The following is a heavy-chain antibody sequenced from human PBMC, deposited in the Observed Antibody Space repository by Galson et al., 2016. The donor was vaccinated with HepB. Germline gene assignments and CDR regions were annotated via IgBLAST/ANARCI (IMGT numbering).Heavy chain of an antibody. J-gene: IGHJ6*03. CDR2: IWYDGSKK. V-gene: IGHV3-33*01. D-gene: IGHD5-12*01. CDR1: GFTFSSYG. CDR3: ARDHGASGYDYQYHYYMDV. Sequence: SLRLSCAASGFTFSSYGMHWVRQAPGKGLEWVALIWYDGSKKNYADSVKGRFTISRDNSKNTLYLQMNSVRAEDTALYYCARDHGASGYDYQYHYYMDVWGKGTTVTVSS.